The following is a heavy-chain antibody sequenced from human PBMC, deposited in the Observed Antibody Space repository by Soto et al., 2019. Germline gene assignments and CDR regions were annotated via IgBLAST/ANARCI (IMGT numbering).Heavy chain of an antibody. CDR2: IIPMFGTA. Sequence: QVQLVQSGAEVKKPGSSVKVSCKASGGTFSTDSISWVRQAPGQGLEWMGGIIPMFGTANNAQKFQGRVTMTADESTITAYMELSSLRSEDTAVYFCAREIDGYYGMDVWGQGTTVTVAS. CDR1: GGTFSTDS. V-gene: IGHV1-69*12. CDR3: AREIDGYYGMDV. J-gene: IGHJ6*02.